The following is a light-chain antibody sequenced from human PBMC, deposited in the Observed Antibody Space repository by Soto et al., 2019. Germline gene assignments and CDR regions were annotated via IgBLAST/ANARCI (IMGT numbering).Light chain of an antibody. CDR3: QQRSDWPPIT. J-gene: IGKJ5*01. Sequence: EIVLTQSPATLSLSPGERATLSCRASQSLSSGYLAWYQQKPGQAPRLLIYDASYRATGVPLRFSGSGSGTEFTLTISRLESGDSAIYYCQQRSDWPPITFGQGTRLEIK. V-gene: IGKV3D-20*02. CDR1: QSLSSGY. CDR2: DAS.